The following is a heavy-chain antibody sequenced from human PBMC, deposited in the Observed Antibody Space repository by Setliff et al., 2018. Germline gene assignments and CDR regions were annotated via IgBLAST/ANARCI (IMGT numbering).Heavy chain of an antibody. J-gene: IGHJ3*02. Sequence: PSETLSLTCSVSGASISSNYWSWIRQPPGKGLEWIGEINHYGSTKYKSSLKSRVTISVDTSKNQFSLKLNSVTAADTAVYYCARRWNFGPYGSGIHDGFDMWGQGTMVTV. CDR1: GASISSNY. CDR2: INHYGST. V-gene: IGHV4-34*01. D-gene: IGHD3-10*01. CDR3: ARRWNFGPYGSGIHDGFDM.